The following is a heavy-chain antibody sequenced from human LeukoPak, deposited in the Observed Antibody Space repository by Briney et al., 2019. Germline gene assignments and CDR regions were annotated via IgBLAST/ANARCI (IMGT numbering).Heavy chain of an antibody. V-gene: IGHV4-59*12. CDR1: GGSISSYY. J-gene: IGHJ6*03. CDR2: ISDSGST. D-gene: IGHD5-18*01. CDR3: ARDRPRLRGYSYGYYYYMDV. Sequence: SETLSLTCTVSGGSISSYYWSWIRQPPGKGLEWIGHISDSGSTNYNSSLKSRLTISVDTSKNQFSLKLSSVTAADTAVYYCARDRPRLRGYSYGYYYYMDVWGKGTTVTVSS.